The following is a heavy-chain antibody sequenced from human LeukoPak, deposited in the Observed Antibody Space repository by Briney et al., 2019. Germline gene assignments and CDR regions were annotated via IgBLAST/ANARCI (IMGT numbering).Heavy chain of an antibody. J-gene: IGHJ5*02. Sequence: GGSLRLSCAASGFTFSSFGMSWVRQAPGKGLEWVANIKQEGSEKFYVDSVKGRFTISRDNAKNSLYLQMNSLRAEDTGIYYCARENRDGYNPYNWFDPWGQGALVTVSS. D-gene: IGHD5-12*01. V-gene: IGHV3-7*01. CDR3: ARENRDGYNPYNWFDP. CDR2: IKQEGSEK. CDR1: GFTFSSFG.